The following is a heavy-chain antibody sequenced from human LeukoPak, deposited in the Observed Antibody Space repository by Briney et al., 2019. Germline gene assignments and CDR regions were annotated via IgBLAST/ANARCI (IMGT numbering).Heavy chain of an antibody. CDR2: ISAYNGNT. V-gene: IGHV1-18*01. Sequence: ASVKVSCKASGYTFTSYGISWVRQAPGQGLEWTGWISAYNGNTNYAQKLQGRVTMTTDTSTSTAYMELRSPRSDDRAVYYCARVQLERSGEPFDYWGQGTLVTVSS. D-gene: IGHD1-1*01. J-gene: IGHJ4*02. CDR3: ARVQLERSGEPFDY. CDR1: GYTFTSYG.